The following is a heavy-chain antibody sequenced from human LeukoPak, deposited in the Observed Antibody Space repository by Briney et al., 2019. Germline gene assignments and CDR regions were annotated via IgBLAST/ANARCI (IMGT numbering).Heavy chain of an antibody. Sequence: PSDTLSLTFTISGYSISSGYHWAWIRQPPAKGLEWIGSIYHSGSTYYNASLKSRVTISVDASKNLFSLKLSSVTAADTAVYYCARDNWNPDYWGQGTLVIVSS. CDR2: IYHSGST. V-gene: IGHV4-38-2*02. J-gene: IGHJ4*02. CDR1: GYSISSGYH. D-gene: IGHD1-20*01. CDR3: ARDNWNPDY.